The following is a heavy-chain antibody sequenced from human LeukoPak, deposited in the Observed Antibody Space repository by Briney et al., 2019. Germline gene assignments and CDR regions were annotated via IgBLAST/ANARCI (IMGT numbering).Heavy chain of an antibody. CDR2: INHSGST. CDR1: GGSFSGYY. Sequence: SETLSLTCAVYGGSFSGYYWSWIRQPPGKGLEWIGEINHSGSTNYNPSLKSRVTISVDTSKNQFSLKLSSVTAADTAVYYCARASRTYTIFGVVITPASGFDPWGQGTLVTVSS. V-gene: IGHV4-34*01. CDR3: ARASRTYTIFGVVITPASGFDP. J-gene: IGHJ5*02. D-gene: IGHD3-3*01.